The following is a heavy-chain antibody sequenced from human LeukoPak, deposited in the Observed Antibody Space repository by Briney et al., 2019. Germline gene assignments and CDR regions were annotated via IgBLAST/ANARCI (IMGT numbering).Heavy chain of an antibody. CDR3: ARELYSGYDRSGYGMDV. CDR1: GFTFSSYS. CDR2: ISSSSSYI. J-gene: IGHJ6*02. D-gene: IGHD5-12*01. Sequence: PGGSLRLSCAASGFTFSSYSMNWVRQAPGKGLEWVSSISSSSSYIYYADSVKGRFTISRDNAKSSLYLQMNSLRAEDTAVYYCARELYSGYDRSGYGMDVWGQGTTVTVSS. V-gene: IGHV3-21*01.